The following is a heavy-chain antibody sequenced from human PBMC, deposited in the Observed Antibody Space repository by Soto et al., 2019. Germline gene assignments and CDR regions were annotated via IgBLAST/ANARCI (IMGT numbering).Heavy chain of an antibody. CDR3: VRHAPYRSGWANRNDY. CDR2: VYYSGSA. J-gene: IGHJ4*02. V-gene: IGHV4-39*01. Sequence: QLQLQESGPGLVKPSETLSLTCTVSGASISSSTFYWGWIRQPPGKGLEWIGTVYYSGSAYYNPSLKSRLTFSVDTSKNQFSLKLSSVTAADTALYYCVRHAPYRSGWANRNDYWGQGTLVTVSS. D-gene: IGHD6-19*01. CDR1: GASISSSTFY.